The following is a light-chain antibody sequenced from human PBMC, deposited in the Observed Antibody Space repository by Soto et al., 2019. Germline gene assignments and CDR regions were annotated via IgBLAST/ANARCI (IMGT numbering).Light chain of an antibody. V-gene: IGLV2-14*01. CDR2: EVR. J-gene: IGLJ2*01. CDR1: SSDIGDYDY. Sequence: QSALTQPASVSGSPGQSITISCTGTSSDIGDYDYVSWYQQRPGRAPKLMIYEVRYRPSGVSNRFSGSKSGNTASLTISGLQAEDEADYYCQAWDSSTVVFGGGTKLTVL. CDR3: QAWDSSTVV.